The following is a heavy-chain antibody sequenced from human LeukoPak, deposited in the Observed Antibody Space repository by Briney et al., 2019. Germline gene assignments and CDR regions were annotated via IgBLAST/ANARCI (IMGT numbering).Heavy chain of an antibody. D-gene: IGHD5-24*01. CDR2: IYTSGNT. Sequence: PSETLSLTCTVSGGSIGSYYWSWIRQPAGKGLEWIGRIYTSGNTNYNPSLKSRVTMSVDTSKNQFYLKLTSVTAADTAVYYCARDRWSRDGYNNDFDYWGQGTLVTVSS. CDR3: ARDRWSRDGYNNDFDY. V-gene: IGHV4-4*07. J-gene: IGHJ4*02. CDR1: GGSIGSYY.